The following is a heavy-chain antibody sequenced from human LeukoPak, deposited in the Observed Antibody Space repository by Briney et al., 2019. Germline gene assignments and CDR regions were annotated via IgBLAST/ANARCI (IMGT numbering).Heavy chain of an antibody. V-gene: IGHV1-24*01. D-gene: IGHD5-24*01. CDR1: GYTLTELS. CDR3: ARDSRRDGYNYNAFDI. J-gene: IGHJ3*02. Sequence: GASVKVSCKVSGYTLTELSMHWVRQAPGKGLEWMGGFDPEDGETIYAQKFQGRVTLTRDTSTSTVYMELSSLRSEDTAVYSCARDSRRDGYNYNAFDIWGQGTMVTVSS. CDR2: FDPEDGET.